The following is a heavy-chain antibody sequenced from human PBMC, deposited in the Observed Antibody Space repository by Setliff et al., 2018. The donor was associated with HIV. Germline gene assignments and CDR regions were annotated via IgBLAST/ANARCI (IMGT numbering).Heavy chain of an antibody. CDR1: GFTLSDHY. V-gene: IGHV3-72*01. Sequence: PGGSLRLSCAASGFTLSDHYMDWVRQAPGKGLEWVGRTRNKANGYITEYGASVQGRFTISRDNSKDSLSLQMNNLKAEDTAVYYCVRAAAGLDIWSQGIRVTVS. J-gene: IGHJ4*02. CDR2: TRNKANGYIT. CDR3: VRAAAGLDI.